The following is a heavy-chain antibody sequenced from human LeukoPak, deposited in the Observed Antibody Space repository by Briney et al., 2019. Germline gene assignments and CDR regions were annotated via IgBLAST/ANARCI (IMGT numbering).Heavy chain of an antibody. D-gene: IGHD4-17*01. CDR2: INSDGSDT. V-gene: IGHV3-74*01. CDR3: VRGGYGETSVTW. CDR1: GFTFSNFW. J-gene: IGHJ4*02. Sequence: QSGGSLRLSCAASGFTFSNFWMHWVRQAPGKGLVGVSRINSDGSDTRYADSVKGRFTISRDNAKNTVYLQMNSLRADDTAVYYCVRGGYGETSVTWWGQGTLVTVSS.